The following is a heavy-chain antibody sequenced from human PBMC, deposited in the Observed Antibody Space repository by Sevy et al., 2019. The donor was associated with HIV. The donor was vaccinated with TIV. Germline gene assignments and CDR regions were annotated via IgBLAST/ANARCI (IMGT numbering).Heavy chain of an antibody. Sequence: GGSLRLSCAASGFTFSSYAMSWDRQAPGKGLEWVSAISGSGGSTYYAYSVKGRFTISRDNSKNTLYLQMNSLRAEDTAVYYCAKSLTTVTALYYFDYWGQGTLVTVSS. CDR1: GFTFSSYA. CDR2: ISGSGGST. J-gene: IGHJ4*02. CDR3: AKSLTTVTALYYFDY. D-gene: IGHD4-4*01. V-gene: IGHV3-23*01.